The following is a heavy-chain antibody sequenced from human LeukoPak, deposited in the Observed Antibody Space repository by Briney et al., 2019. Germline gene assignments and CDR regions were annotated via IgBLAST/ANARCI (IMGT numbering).Heavy chain of an antibody. CDR2: IIPIFGTA. Sequence: GASVKVSCKASGGTFSSYAISWVRQAPGQGLEWMGGIIPIFGTANYAQKFQGRVTITADESTSTAYMELSSLRSEDTAVYYCARGPRRRDHWYFDLWGRGTLVTVSS. V-gene: IGHV1-69*13. J-gene: IGHJ2*01. CDR1: GGTFSSYA. CDR3: ARGPRRRDHWYFDL.